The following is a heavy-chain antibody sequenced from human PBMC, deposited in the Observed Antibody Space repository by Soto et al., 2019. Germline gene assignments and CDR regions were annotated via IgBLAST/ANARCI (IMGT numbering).Heavy chain of an antibody. V-gene: IGHV3-30*03. Sequence: QVQLVESGGGVVQPGRSLRLSCAASGFTFSSYGMHWVRQAPGKGLEWVAVISYDGSNKYYADSVKGRFTISRDNSKNTLYLQMNSLRAEDTAVYYCARSFYSQPVCSDYWGQGPLVTVSS. D-gene: IGHD2-21*01. CDR2: ISYDGSNK. J-gene: IGHJ4*02. CDR3: ARSFYSQPVCSDY. CDR1: GFTFSSYG.